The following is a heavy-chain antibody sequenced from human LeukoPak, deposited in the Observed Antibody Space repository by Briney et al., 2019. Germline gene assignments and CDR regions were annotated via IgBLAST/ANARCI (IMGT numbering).Heavy chain of an antibody. CDR2: MNPNSGNT. J-gene: IGHJ5*02. Sequence: GASVKVSCKASGYTFTSYDINWVRHATGQGLEWMGWMNPNSGNTSYAQKFQGRVTMTRDMSTSTVYMELSSLRSEDTAVYYCARDPGIAAAGTSGWFDPWGQGTLVTVSS. CDR1: GYTFTSYD. V-gene: IGHV1-8*01. CDR3: ARDPGIAAAGTSGWFDP. D-gene: IGHD6-13*01.